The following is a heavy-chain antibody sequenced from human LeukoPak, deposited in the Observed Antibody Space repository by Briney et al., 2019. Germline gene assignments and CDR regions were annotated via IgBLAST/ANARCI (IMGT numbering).Heavy chain of an antibody. Sequence: PSETLSLTCTVSGGSISSSSYYWGWIRQPPGKRLEWIGTIYYSGSAYSNPSLKSRVTISVDTSKNQFSLKLSSVTAADTAIYYCARSYCTGGSCYSGLGSADYWGQGTLVTVSS. CDR1: GGSISSSSYY. CDR2: IYYSGSA. V-gene: IGHV4-39*01. D-gene: IGHD2-15*01. CDR3: ARSYCTGGSCYSGLGSADY. J-gene: IGHJ4*02.